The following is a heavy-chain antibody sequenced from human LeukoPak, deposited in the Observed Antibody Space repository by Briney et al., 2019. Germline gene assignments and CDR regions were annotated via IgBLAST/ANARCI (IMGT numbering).Heavy chain of an antibody. CDR3: ARHNNWNSPSDY. V-gene: IGHV1-18*01. J-gene: IGHJ4*02. D-gene: IGHD1-7*01. CDR1: GYTFTNSL. CDR2: ISAYNGNT. Sequence: ASVEVSCKASGYTFTNSLISWVRQAPGQGLEWMGWISAYNGNTNYAQKVQGRVTMTTDTSTSTAYMELRSLRSDDTAVYYCARHNNWNSPSDYWGQGTLVTVSS.